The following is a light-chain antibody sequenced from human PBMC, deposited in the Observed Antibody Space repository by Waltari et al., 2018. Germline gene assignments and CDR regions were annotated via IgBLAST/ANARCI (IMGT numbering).Light chain of an antibody. Sequence: EIVMTQSPATLSVSPGERAIISCRASQCVTTTLAWYQRKPGQPPRLLIYGASTRATDIAARFSGSGSGTEFTLTITSLQSEDFAVYYCHQYNDGPPFNFGQGTKLEIK. J-gene: IGKJ2*01. CDR2: GAS. V-gene: IGKV3-15*01. CDR3: HQYNDGPPFN. CDR1: QCVTTT.